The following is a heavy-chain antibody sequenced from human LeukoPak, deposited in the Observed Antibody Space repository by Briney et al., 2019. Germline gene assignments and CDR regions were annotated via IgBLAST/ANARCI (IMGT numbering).Heavy chain of an antibody. V-gene: IGHV4-34*01. J-gene: IGHJ4*02. Sequence: SETLSLTSAVYGGSFSGYYWSWIRQPPGKGLEWIGEINHSGSTNYNPSLKSRVTISVDTSKNQFSLKLSSVTAADTAVYYCAREDSSSSQPFDYWGQGTLVTVSS. CDR2: INHSGST. D-gene: IGHD6-6*01. CDR3: AREDSSSSQPFDY. CDR1: GGSFSGYY.